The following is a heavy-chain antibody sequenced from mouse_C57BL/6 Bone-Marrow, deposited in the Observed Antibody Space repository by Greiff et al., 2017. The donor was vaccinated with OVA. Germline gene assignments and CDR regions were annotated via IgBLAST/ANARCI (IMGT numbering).Heavy chain of an antibody. CDR2: INPNNGGT. V-gene: IGHV1-22*01. CDR1: GYTFTDYN. J-gene: IGHJ2*01. Sequence: EVQLQQSGPELVKPGASVKMSCKASGYTFTDYNMHWVKQSHGKSLEWIGYINPNNGGTSYNQKFKGKATLTVDKSSSTAYMELRCLTSDDSAVYYCARYFRRGWYFDYWGQGTTLTVSS. CDR3: ARYFRRGWYFDY.